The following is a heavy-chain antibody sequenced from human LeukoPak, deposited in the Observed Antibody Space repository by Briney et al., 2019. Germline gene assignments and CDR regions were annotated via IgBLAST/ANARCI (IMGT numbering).Heavy chain of an antibody. CDR3: ARKNGLDY. V-gene: IGHV3-7*01. Sequence: GGSLILYCSASGFTFSSYWMSWVRQAPGKWLEWVANIKQDGSEKYYVDSVKGRFTISRDNAKNSLYLQMNSLRAEDTAVYYCARKNGLDYWGQGTLVTVSS. CDR2: IKQDGSEK. CDR1: GFTFSSYW. J-gene: IGHJ4*02.